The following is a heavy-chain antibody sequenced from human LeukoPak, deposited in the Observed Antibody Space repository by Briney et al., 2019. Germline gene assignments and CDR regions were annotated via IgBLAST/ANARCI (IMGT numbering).Heavy chain of an antibody. J-gene: IGHJ4*02. CDR3: AKAAVYSKRWTPFDD. D-gene: IGHD1-26*01. CDR1: GFTFSSYA. CDR2: ISGGGGST. Sequence: GGSLRLSCAASGFTFSSYAMSWVRQAPGKGLEWVSAISGGGGSTYYADSVKGRFTISRDNSKNTLYLQMNSLRPEDTAVYYCAKAAVYSKRWTPFDDWGRGTLVTVSS. V-gene: IGHV3-23*01.